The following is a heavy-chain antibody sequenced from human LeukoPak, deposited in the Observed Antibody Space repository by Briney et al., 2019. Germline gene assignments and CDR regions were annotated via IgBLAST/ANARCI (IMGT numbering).Heavy chain of an antibody. CDR3: ARTPRDIVVVVAATLYYYYGMDV. CDR2: INPNSGGT. Sequence: GASVKVSCKASGYTFTGYYMHWVRQAPGQGLEWMGWINPNSGGTNYAQKFQGRVTMTRDTSISTAYMELSRLRSDDTAVYYYARTPRDIVVVVAATLYYYYGMDVWGQGTTVTVSS. V-gene: IGHV1-2*02. J-gene: IGHJ6*02. CDR1: GYTFTGYY. D-gene: IGHD2-15*01.